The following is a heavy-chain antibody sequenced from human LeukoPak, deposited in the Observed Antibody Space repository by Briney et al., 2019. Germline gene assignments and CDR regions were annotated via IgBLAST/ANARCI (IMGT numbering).Heavy chain of an antibody. J-gene: IGHJ4*02. CDR2: ISYDGSNK. D-gene: IGHD3-22*01. V-gene: IGHV3-30*18. Sequence: PGGSLRLSCAASGFTFSSYGMHWVRQAPGKGLEWVAVISYDGSNKYYADSVKGRFTISRDNSKNTPYLQMNSLRAEDTAVYYCAKDGGSDSSGFTDYWGQGTLVTVSS. CDR3: AKDGGSDSSGFTDY. CDR1: GFTFSSYG.